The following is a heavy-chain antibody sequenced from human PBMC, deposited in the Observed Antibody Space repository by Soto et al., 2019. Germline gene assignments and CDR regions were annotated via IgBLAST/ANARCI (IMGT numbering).Heavy chain of an antibody. J-gene: IGHJ4*02. V-gene: IGHV3-30*04. CDR2: ISDEGRNK. Sequence: QVQLVESGGGVVQPGRSLRLSCAASGFTFSHYAMHWLRQAPGKGLECVAVISDEGRNKYYADSVKSRFTLSRDNCHNTLYLQVSSLRAEDTSVYYCARTYYYGSGSYYEAGYFGYWGQGTLVTVSS. CDR1: GFTFSHYA. D-gene: IGHD3-10*01. CDR3: ARTYYYGSGSYYEAGYFGY.